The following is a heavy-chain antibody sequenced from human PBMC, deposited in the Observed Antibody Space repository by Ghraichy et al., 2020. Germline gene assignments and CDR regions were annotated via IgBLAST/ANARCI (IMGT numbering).Heavy chain of an antibody. V-gene: IGHV3-30-3*01. D-gene: IGHD1-26*01. CDR3: ARDNSRHRLFLGATPDY. CDR1: GFTFSSYA. Sequence: GGSLRLSCAASGFTFSSYAMHWVRQAPGKGLEWVAVISYDGSNKYYADSVKGRFTISRDNSKNTLYLQMNSLRAEDTAVYYCARDNSRHRLFLGATPDYWGQGTLVTVSS. J-gene: IGHJ4*02. CDR2: ISYDGSNK.